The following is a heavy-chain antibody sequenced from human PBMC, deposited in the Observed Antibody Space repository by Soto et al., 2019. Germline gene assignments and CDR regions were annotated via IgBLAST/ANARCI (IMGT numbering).Heavy chain of an antibody. CDR3: ARGNTVTTFFDY. D-gene: IGHD4-17*01. V-gene: IGHV4-61*01. CDR1: GGSVSRGSYY. Sequence: SVTLSVTWTVAGGSVSRGSYYWSWIRQPPGKGLEWIGYIYYSGSTNYNPSLKSRVTISVDTSKNQFSLKLSSVTAADTAVYYCARGNTVTTFFDYWGQGTLVTVSS. CDR2: IYYSGST. J-gene: IGHJ4*02.